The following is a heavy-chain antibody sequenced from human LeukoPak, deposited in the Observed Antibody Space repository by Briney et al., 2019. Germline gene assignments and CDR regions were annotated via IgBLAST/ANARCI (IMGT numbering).Heavy chain of an antibody. CDR1: GYTFTSYG. J-gene: IGHJ3*02. V-gene: IGHV1-18*01. D-gene: IGHD1-26*01. CDR2: ISAYNGNT. CDR3: ARDLVGGSYYSAFDI. Sequence: GASVKVSCKASGYTFTSYGISWVRQAPGQGLEWMGWISAYNGNTNYAQKLQGRVTMTTDTSTSTAYMELRSLRSDDTAVYYCARDLVGGSYYSAFDIWGQGTMVTVSS.